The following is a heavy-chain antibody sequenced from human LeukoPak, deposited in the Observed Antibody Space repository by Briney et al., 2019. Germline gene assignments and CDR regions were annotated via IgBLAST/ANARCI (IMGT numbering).Heavy chain of an antibody. D-gene: IGHD3-9*01. CDR1: GFTFSSYS. CDR2: ISSSSSTI. CDR3: AREIYDILTGYRPSHPDYFDY. V-gene: IGHV3-48*01. J-gene: IGHJ4*02. Sequence: QAGGSLRLSCAASGFTFSSYSMNWVRQAPGKGLEWVSYISSSSSTIYYADSVKGRFTISRDNAKNSLYLQMNSLRAEDTAAYYCAREIYDILTGYRPSHPDYFDYWGQGTLVTVSS.